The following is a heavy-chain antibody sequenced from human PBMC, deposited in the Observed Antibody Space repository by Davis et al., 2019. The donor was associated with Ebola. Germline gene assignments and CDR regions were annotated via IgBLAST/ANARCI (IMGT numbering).Heavy chain of an antibody. D-gene: IGHD5-24*01. CDR2: INSDGSST. J-gene: IGHJ5*02. CDR1: GFTFSSYW. V-gene: IGHV3-74*01. CDR3: ARFRWLQTLGVLGASDNWFDP. Sequence: PGGSLRLSCAASGFTFSSYWMHWVRQAPGKGLVWVSRINSDGSSTSYADSVKGRFTISRDNAKNSLYLQMNSLRAEDTAVYYCARFRWLQTLGVLGASDNWFDPWGQGTLVTVSS.